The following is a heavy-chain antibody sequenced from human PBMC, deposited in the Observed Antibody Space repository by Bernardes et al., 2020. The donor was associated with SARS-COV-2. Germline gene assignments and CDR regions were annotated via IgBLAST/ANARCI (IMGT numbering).Heavy chain of an antibody. J-gene: IGHJ6*02. CDR2: IYSSGNT. Sequence: SETLSLTCTVSGGSLSNSYWSWIRQFPGKGLEWIGYIYSSGNTNYNPSLKSRVAISVDTSKNQFSLMLTSVIPTDTAVYYCSRTSVAVAGYYYYGMDVWGQGTTVTGSS. CDR3: SRTSVAVAGYYYYGMDV. V-gene: IGHV4-59*01. D-gene: IGHD6-19*01. CDR1: GGSLSNSY.